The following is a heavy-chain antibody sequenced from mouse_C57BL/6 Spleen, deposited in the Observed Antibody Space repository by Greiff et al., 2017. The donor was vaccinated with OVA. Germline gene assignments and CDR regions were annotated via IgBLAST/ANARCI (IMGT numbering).Heavy chain of an antibody. CDR1: GFSLTSYG. V-gene: IGHV2-2*01. CDR3: ARPFITTVVGAMDY. J-gene: IGHJ4*01. CDR2: IWSGGST. Sequence: VMLVESGPGLVQPSQSLSITCTVSGFSLTSYGVHWVRQSPGKGLEWLGVIWSGGSTDYNAAFISRLSISKDNSKSQVFFKMNSLQADDTAIYYCARPFITTVVGAMDYWGQGTSVTVSS. D-gene: IGHD1-1*01.